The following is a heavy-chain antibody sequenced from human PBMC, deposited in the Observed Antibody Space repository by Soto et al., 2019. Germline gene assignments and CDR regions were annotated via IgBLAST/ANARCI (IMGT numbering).Heavy chain of an antibody. CDR2: ISGSGGST. Sequence: EVQLLESGGGLVQPGGSLRLSCAASGFTFSSDAMSWVRQAPGKGLEWVSAISGSGGSTYYADSVKGRFTISSDNSKSTLYLQTNSLIAEDTAVYYCAKVSGRFVPAAPFDPWVQGTLVTVSS. D-gene: IGHD2-2*01. V-gene: IGHV3-23*01. CDR1: GFTFSSDA. J-gene: IGHJ5*02. CDR3: AKVSGRFVPAAPFDP.